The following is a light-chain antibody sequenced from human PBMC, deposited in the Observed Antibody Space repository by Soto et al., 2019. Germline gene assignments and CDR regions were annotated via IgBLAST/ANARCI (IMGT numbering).Light chain of an antibody. Sequence: DIQVTQSPFSLSASVADRVTITCRASQSISSYLIWYQQKPGKAPKLLIYAASSLQSGVPSRFSGSGSGTDFTITIRSLQPEDFATYYCQQSYSTTFGPGAKVDI. CDR3: QQSYSTT. V-gene: IGKV1-39*01. CDR2: AAS. CDR1: QSISSY. J-gene: IGKJ3*01.